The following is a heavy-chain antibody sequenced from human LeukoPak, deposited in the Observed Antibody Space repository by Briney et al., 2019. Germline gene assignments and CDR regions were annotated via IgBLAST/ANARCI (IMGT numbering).Heavy chain of an antibody. CDR3: ARDIPTTVFPNWFDP. CDR1: GGTFSSYA. J-gene: IGHJ5*02. V-gene: IGHV1-69*06. CDR2: IIPIFGTA. D-gene: IGHD4-17*01. Sequence: SVKVSCKASGGTFSSYAISWVRQAPGQGLEWMGGIIPIFGTANYAQKFQGRVTITADKSTSTAYMELSSLRSEDTAVYYCARDIPTTVFPNWFDPWGQGILVTVSS.